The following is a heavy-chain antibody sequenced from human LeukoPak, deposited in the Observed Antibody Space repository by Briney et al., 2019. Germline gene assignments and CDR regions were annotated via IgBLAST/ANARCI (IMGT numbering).Heavy chain of an antibody. J-gene: IGHJ4*02. CDR3: ARDGRAVAEKYYFDY. V-gene: IGHV1-2*06. D-gene: IGHD6-19*01. CDR1: GYTFPGYY. Sequence: GASVKVSCKASGYTFPGYYMHWVRQAPGQGLEWMGRINPNSGGTNYAQKFQGRVTMTRDTSISTAYMELSRLRSDDTAVYYCARDGRAVAEKYYFDYWGQGTLVTVSS. CDR2: INPNSGGT.